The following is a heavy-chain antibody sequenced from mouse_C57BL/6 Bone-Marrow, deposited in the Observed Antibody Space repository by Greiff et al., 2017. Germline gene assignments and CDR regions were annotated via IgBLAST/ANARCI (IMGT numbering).Heavy chain of an antibody. Sequence: QVQLQQSGAELVMPGASVKLSCKASGYTFTSYWMHWVKQRPGQGLEWIGEIDPSDSYTNYNHKFKGKSTLTVDKSSSTAYMQLSSLTSEDAAVYYCARGGGNWYFDVWGTGTTVTVSS. CDR2: IDPSDSYT. V-gene: IGHV1-69*01. CDR3: ARGGGNWYFDV. CDR1: GYTFTSYW. J-gene: IGHJ1*03.